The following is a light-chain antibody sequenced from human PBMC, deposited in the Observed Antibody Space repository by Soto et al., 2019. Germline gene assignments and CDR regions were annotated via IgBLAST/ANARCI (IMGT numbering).Light chain of an antibody. Sequence: QSVLTQPASVSGSPGQSITISCTGTSSDVGAYNYVSWYQHHPGKVPKLLIYEVTNRPSGVSDRFSGSKSGNTASLTISGLQAEDDADYYCSSKRDSSTLFVFGTGTKVTGL. CDR1: SSDVGAYNY. CDR3: SSKRDSSTLFV. CDR2: EVT. V-gene: IGLV2-14*01. J-gene: IGLJ1*01.